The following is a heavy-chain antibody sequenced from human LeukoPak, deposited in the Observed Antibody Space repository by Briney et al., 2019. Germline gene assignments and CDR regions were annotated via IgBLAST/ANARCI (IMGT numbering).Heavy chain of an antibody. CDR1: GYTFTEIS. V-gene: IGHV1-24*01. D-gene: IGHD3-16*01. CDR3: ALGGGAR. J-gene: IGHJ4*02. Sequence: ASVKVSCKVSGYTFTEISMHWVRQAPGKGLEWVGLFDHKDVETIYAQKFQGRVTMTEDTSTDTAYMELTSLTFEDTAIYYCALGGGARWGQGTLVTVSS. CDR2: FDHKDVET.